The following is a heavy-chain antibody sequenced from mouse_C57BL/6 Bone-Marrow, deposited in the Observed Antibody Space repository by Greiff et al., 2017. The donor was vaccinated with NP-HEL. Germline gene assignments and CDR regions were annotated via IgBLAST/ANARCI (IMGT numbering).Heavy chain of an antibody. CDR2: IDPSDSET. CDR3: ARERDDYGGWFAY. V-gene: IGHV1-52*01. CDR1: GYTFTSYW. D-gene: IGHD2-4*01. J-gene: IGHJ3*01. Sequence: QVQLQQPGAELVRPGSSVKLSCKASGYTFTSYWMHWVKQRPIQGLEWIGNIDPSDSETHYNQKFKDKATLTVDKSSSTAYMQLSSLTSEDSAVYYCARERDDYGGWFAYWGQGTLVTVSA.